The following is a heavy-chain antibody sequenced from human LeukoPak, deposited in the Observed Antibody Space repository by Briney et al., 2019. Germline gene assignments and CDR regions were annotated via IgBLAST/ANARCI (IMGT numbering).Heavy chain of an antibody. D-gene: IGHD6-19*01. V-gene: IGHV1-69*04. Sequence: SVKVSCKASGGTFSSYAISWVRQAPGQGLEWMGRIIPILGIANYAQKFQGRVTITADKSTSTAYTELSSLRSEDTAVYYCARWIAVAGTTFDYWGQGTLVTVSS. CDR1: GGTFSSYA. CDR2: IIPILGIA. J-gene: IGHJ4*02. CDR3: ARWIAVAGTTFDY.